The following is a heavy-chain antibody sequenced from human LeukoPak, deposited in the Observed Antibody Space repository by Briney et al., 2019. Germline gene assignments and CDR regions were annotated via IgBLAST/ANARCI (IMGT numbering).Heavy chain of an antibody. CDR1: GYTFTGYY. D-gene: IGHD5-12*01. Sequence: ASVKVSCKASGYTFTGYYMHWVRQAPGQGLEWMGWINPNSGGTNYAQKFQGRVTMTRDTFISTAYMELSRLRSDDTAVYYCARRSGYDIWYYYYYMDVWGKGTTVTISS. CDR2: INPNSGGT. J-gene: IGHJ6*03. V-gene: IGHV1-2*02. CDR3: ARRSGYDIWYYYYYMDV.